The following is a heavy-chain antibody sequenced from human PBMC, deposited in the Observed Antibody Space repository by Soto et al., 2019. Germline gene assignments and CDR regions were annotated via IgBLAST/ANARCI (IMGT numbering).Heavy chain of an antibody. D-gene: IGHD1-26*01. CDR3: ARTRSAWSDFHYYSLDV. Sequence: LRLSCADSGFTFNRYGMHWFRQGPVNGLEWVAFISYDSTKTYYADSVKGRFTISRDNSNSALYVQMNSLTGEDTAVYYCARTRSAWSDFHYYSLDVWGQGTTVTVSS. J-gene: IGHJ6*01. V-gene: IGHV3-30*03. CDR1: GFTFNRYG. CDR2: ISYDSTKT.